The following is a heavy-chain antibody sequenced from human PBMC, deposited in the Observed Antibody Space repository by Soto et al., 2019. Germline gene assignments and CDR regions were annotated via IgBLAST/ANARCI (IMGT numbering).Heavy chain of an antibody. D-gene: IGHD3-22*01. CDR2: ISSSGSTI. Sequence: PGGSLRLSCAASGFTFSSYAMSWVRQAPGKGLEWVSYISSSGSTIYYADSVKGRFTISRDNAKNSLYLQMNSLRAEDTAVYYCARVGHTRDSSGYYYDYYGMDVWGQGTTVTVSS. V-gene: IGHV3-48*03. J-gene: IGHJ6*02. CDR1: GFTFSSYA. CDR3: ARVGHTRDSSGYYYDYYGMDV.